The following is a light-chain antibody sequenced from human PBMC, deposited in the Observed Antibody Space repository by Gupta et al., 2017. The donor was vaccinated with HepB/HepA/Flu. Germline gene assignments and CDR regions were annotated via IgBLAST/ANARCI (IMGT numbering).Light chain of an antibody. Sequence: DIQMTQSPSTLSASVGDRVTITCRASQSITTWLAWYHQKPGKAPKLLIYKASTLQSGVPSRVSGSGSGTDVNLTISRLQPDDLGTEDGKQYKSHTSSFGQGTKVEIK. CDR1: QSITTW. J-gene: IGKJ1*01. CDR3: KQYKSHTSS. V-gene: IGKV1-5*03. CDR2: KAS.